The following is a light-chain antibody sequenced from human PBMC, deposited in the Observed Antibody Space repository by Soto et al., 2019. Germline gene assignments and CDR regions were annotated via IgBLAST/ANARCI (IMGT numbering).Light chain of an antibody. CDR2: GAS. CDR3: QQYGDSPWT. Sequence: EIVLTQSPGTLSLSPGERATLSCRASQSVSRSSLGWYQQKPGQAPRLLISGASSRATGIPDRFSGSGSGTDFTLTISRLEPEDFAVYYCQQYGDSPWTFGQGTKVEIK. CDR1: QSVSRSS. V-gene: IGKV3-20*01. J-gene: IGKJ1*01.